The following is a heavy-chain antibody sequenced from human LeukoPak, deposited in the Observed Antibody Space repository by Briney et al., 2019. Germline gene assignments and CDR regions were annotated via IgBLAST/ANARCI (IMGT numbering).Heavy chain of an antibody. CDR1: GYTFTGYY. Sequence: ASVKVSCKASGYTFTGYYMHWVRQAPGQGLEWMGRINPNSGGTNYAQKFQGRVTMTRDTSISTAYMELSRLRSDDTAVYYCARASTYYDFWSGYYRRNNWFDPWGQGTLVTVSS. CDR3: ARASTYYDFWSGYYRRNNWFDP. CDR2: INPNSGGT. J-gene: IGHJ5*02. D-gene: IGHD3-3*01. V-gene: IGHV1-2*06.